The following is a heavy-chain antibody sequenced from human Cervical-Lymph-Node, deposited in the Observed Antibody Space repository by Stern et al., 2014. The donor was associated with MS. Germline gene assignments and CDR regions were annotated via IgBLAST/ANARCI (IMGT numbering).Heavy chain of an antibody. Sequence: QLVQSGGGVVQPGRSLRLSCAASGFVFRRYALHWVRQAPGKGLEWVALISYDGRDKYYTDSVKCRFTFSRDNSNNTVDLEMNSLRLEDTAVYYCAKGGSGSYLDWGQGSLVTVSS. CDR1: GFVFRRYA. CDR2: ISYDGRDK. D-gene: IGHD1-26*01. J-gene: IGHJ4*02. CDR3: AKGGSGSYLD. V-gene: IGHV3-30*04.